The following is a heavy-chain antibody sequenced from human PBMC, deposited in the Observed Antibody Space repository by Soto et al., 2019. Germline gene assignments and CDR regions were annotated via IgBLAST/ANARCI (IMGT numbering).Heavy chain of an antibody. CDR1: GYTLTELS. V-gene: IGHV1-24*01. D-gene: IGHD3-10*01. Sequence: QVQLVQSGAEVKKPGASVKVSCKVSGYTLTELSIHWVRQAPGKGLQWMGGFDPEDTETIYAQKFQGRVTMTEDTSTDTAYMELSSLSSEDTAVYYFATHYYTPRMDVWGQGTTVTVSS. J-gene: IGHJ6*02. CDR3: ATHYYTPRMDV. CDR2: FDPEDTET.